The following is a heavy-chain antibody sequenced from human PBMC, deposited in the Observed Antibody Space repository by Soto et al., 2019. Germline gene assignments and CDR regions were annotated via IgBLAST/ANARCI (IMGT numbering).Heavy chain of an antibody. V-gene: IGHV4-30-2*01. CDR2: INHSGST. J-gene: IGHJ4*02. D-gene: IGHD3-22*01. CDR3: ARMYYYDSSGYLTAFDY. CDR1: GGSISSGGYS. Sequence: SETLSLTCAVSGGSISSGGYSWSWIRQPPGKGLEWIGEINHSGSTNYNPSLKSRVTISVDTSKNQFSLKLSSVTAADTAVYYCARMYYYDSSGYLTAFDYWGQGTLVTVSS.